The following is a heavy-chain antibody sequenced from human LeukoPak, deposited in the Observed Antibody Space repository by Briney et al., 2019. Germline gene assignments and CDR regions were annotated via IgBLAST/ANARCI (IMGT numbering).Heavy chain of an antibody. D-gene: IGHD1-26*01. V-gene: IGHV3-23*01. J-gene: IGHJ4*02. CDR1: GFTFSSYA. CDR2: ISGSGGST. CDR3: AKGHSATYSTPFDY. Sequence: GGSLRLSCVASGFTFSSYAMSWVRQAPGKGLEWVSTISGSGGSTYYVDSVKGRFTISRDNSKNTLYLQMNSLRAEDTAVYYCAKGHSATYSTPFDYWGQGTLVTVSS.